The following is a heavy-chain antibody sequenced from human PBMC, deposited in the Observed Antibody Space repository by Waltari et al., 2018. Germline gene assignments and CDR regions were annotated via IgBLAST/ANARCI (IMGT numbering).Heavy chain of an antibody. CDR1: GGSISSYY. V-gene: IGHV4-59*01. CDR3: AREAVVVPAAPNYYYYYMDV. D-gene: IGHD2-2*01. J-gene: IGHJ6*03. CDR2: IYYSGST. Sequence: QLQLQESGPGLVKPSETLSLTCTVSGGSISSYYWSWIRQPPGKGLEWIGYIYYSGSTNYNPSLKSRVTISVDTSKNQFSLKLSSVTAADTAVYYCAREAVVVPAAPNYYYYYMDVWGKGTTVTVSS.